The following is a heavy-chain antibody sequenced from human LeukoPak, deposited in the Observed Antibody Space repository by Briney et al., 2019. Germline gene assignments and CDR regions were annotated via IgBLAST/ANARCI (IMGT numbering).Heavy chain of an antibody. Sequence: SETLSLTCAVYGGSFSGYYWSWIRQPPGKGLEWIGYIYYSGSTNYNPSLKSRVTISVDTSKNQFSLKLSSVTAADTAVYYCASLVVVTYQGYYLDYWGQGTLVTVSS. CDR3: ASLVVVTYQGYYLDY. CDR1: GGSFSGYY. J-gene: IGHJ4*02. V-gene: IGHV4-59*01. CDR2: IYYSGST. D-gene: IGHD3-22*01.